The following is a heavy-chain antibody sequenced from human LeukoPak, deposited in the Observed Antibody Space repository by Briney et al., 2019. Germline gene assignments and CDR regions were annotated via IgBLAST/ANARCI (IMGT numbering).Heavy chain of an antibody. J-gene: IGHJ5*02. CDR1: GGTFSSYT. CDR3: ARAYSGSYYFGET. CDR2: IIPIFGTA. D-gene: IGHD1-26*01. V-gene: IGHV1-69*05. Sequence: ASVKVSCKASGGTFSSYTISWVRQAPGQGLEWMGGIIPIFGTANYAQKFQGRVTITTDESTSTAYMELSSLRSEDTAVYYCARAYSGSYYFGETWGQGTLVTVSS.